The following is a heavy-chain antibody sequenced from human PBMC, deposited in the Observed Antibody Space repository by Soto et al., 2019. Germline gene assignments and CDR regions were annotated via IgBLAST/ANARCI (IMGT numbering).Heavy chain of an antibody. D-gene: IGHD1-26*01. J-gene: IGHJ6*02. Sequence: PWETLSLTCTVSGGSISSGGYYWSWIRQHPGKGLEWIGYIYYSGSTYYNPSLKSRVTISVDTSKNQFSLKLSSVTAADTAVYYCARDRGGRTKYSGSPRDCGMDVWGQGTTVTVSS. CDR2: IYYSGST. CDR1: GGSISSGGYY. CDR3: ARDRGGRTKYSGSPRDCGMDV. V-gene: IGHV4-31*03.